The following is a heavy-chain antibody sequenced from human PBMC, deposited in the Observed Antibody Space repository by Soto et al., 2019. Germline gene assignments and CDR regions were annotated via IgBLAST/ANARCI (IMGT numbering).Heavy chain of an antibody. J-gene: IGHJ6*02. Sequence: SETLSLTCTVPGGSISSSSYYWGWIRQPPGKGLEWIGSIYYSGSTYYNPSLKSRVTISVDTSKNQFSLKLSSVTAADTAVYYCARRYRHPEGFDCYGMDVWGQGTTVTVSS. V-gene: IGHV4-39*01. CDR1: GGSISSSSYY. D-gene: IGHD3-16*02. CDR3: ARRYRHPEGFDCYGMDV. CDR2: IYYSGST.